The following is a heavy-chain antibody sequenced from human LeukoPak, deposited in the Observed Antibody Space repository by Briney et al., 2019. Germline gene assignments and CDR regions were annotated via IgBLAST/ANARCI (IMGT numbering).Heavy chain of an antibody. CDR3: ARVYSGSWYFDL. CDR2: ISRSGRTI. CDR1: GFTFSGYE. V-gene: IGHV3-48*03. J-gene: IGHJ2*01. Sequence: GGSLGLSCAASGFTFSGYEMNWVRQAPGKGLEGVSYISRSGRTIYDADSVKGRFTISRDNAKNSLYLQMNSLRAEDTAVYYCARVYSGSWYFDLWGRGTLVTVSS. D-gene: IGHD5-12*01.